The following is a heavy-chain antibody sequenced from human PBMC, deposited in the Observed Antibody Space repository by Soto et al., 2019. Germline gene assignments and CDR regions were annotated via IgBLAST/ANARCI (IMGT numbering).Heavy chain of an antibody. V-gene: IGHV3-74*01. CDR3: ARGRPYGIDV. J-gene: IGHJ6*02. CDR1: GFTFGSYW. Sequence: EVQLVESGGGLVQPGGSLRVSCAASGFTFGSYWMNWVRQAPGKGLVWVSRIDSDGSSTTYAGSVKGRFTTSSDNAKNTLYLQMSRLRVEDTAVYYCARGRPYGIDVGCHGSTVTGSS. CDR2: IDSDGSST.